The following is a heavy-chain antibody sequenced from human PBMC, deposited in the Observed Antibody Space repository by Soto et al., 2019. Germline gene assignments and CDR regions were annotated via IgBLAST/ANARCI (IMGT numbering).Heavy chain of an antibody. Sequence: QITLKESGPTLVKPTQTLTLTCTFSGFSLTTSGVCVGWIRQPPGKALEWLALIYWDDEKRYSPSLQSRLTITQDTSKNQVDLTVTNMNPADTGTYYCEHRIYASSDDAFDIWGQGTMVYVSS. J-gene: IGHJ3*02. CDR3: EHRIYASSDDAFDI. D-gene: IGHD6-6*01. CDR1: GFSLTTSGVC. V-gene: IGHV2-5*02. CDR2: IYWDDEK.